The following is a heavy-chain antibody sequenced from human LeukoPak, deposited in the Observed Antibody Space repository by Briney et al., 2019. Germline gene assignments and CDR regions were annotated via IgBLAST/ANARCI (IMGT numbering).Heavy chain of an antibody. CDR3: ARVTGWSYFDS. J-gene: IGHJ4*02. CDR1: GFTFSSYA. V-gene: IGHV3-64*04. CDR2: ISSNGGST. Sequence: GGSLRLSCSASGFTFSSYAMHWVRQAPGKGLEYVSAISSNGGSTYYADSVKGRFTISRDNSNNTLFLQMNSLRTEDSALYFCARVTGWSYFDSWGQGTLVTVSS. D-gene: IGHD6-19*01.